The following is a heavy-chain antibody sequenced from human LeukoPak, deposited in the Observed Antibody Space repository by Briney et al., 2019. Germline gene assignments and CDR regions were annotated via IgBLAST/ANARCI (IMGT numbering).Heavy chain of an antibody. D-gene: IGHD6-13*01. CDR1: GGSISSYY. CDR3: ARAEGIAADGTHYDF. CDR2: IYYSGSA. V-gene: IGHV4-59*01. Sequence: PSETLSLTCTVSGGSISSYYWSWIRQPPGKGLEWIGYIYYSGSAKYNPSLKSRVTISVDTSKNQFSLKLSSVTAGDTAVYYCARAEGIAADGTHYDFWGQGTLVTVSS. J-gene: IGHJ4*02.